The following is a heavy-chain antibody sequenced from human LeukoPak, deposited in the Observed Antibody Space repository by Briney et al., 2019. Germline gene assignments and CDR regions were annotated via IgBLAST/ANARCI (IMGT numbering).Heavy chain of an antibody. D-gene: IGHD3-22*01. V-gene: IGHV1-18*01. CDR1: GYSFTSYG. CDR2: ISAYNGNT. CDR3: ARVSGYLVDY. Sequence: ASVKVSCKSAGYSFTSYGISWVRQAPGQGLEWMGWISAYNGNTNYAQKLQGRVTMTTDTSTSTASMDLRSLRSDDTAVYYCARVSGYLVDYWGQGTLVTVSS. J-gene: IGHJ4*02.